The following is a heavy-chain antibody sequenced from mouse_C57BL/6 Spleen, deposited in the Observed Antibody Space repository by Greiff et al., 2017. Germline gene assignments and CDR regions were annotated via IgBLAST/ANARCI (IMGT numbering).Heavy chain of an antibody. Sequence: VQLQQSGPELVKPGASVKISCKASGYSFTSYYIHWVKQRPGQGLEWIGWIYPGSGNTKYNEKFKGKATLTADTSSSTAYMQLSSLTSEDSAVYYCARKGYSNLYYFDYWGQGTTLTVSS. V-gene: IGHV1-66*01. CDR1: GYSFTSYY. D-gene: IGHD2-5*01. CDR3: ARKGYSNLYYFDY. CDR2: IYPGSGNT. J-gene: IGHJ2*01.